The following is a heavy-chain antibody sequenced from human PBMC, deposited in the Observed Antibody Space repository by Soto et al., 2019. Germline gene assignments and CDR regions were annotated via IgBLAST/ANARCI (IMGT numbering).Heavy chain of an antibody. CDR1: GGTFRNYP. Sequence: QVQLVQSGTEVKKPGSSVKVSCKASGGTFRNYPINWVRQAPGQGLEWMGSIFPLTDIPDYAQNFKARLTIRANNSTTTPYMDLTSLPSNDTAIYFCARGPLVVLNYFDSWDQGTLVTVSS. CDR3: ARGPLVVLNYFDS. V-gene: IGHV1-69*02. CDR2: IFPLTDIP. J-gene: IGHJ4*02.